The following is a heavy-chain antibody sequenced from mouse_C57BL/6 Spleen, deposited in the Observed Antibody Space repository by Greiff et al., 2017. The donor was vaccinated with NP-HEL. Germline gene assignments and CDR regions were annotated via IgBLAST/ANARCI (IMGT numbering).Heavy chain of an antibody. Sequence: QVQLQQSGAELVRPGASVTLSCKASGYTFTDYEMHWVKQTPVHGLEWIGAIDPETGGTSYNQKFKSTPILTADKSSSTAYMELRSLTSEDSAVYYCTRSVVATEYYFDYWGQGTTLTVSS. V-gene: IGHV1-15*01. CDR3: TRSVVATEYYFDY. CDR1: GYTFTDYE. J-gene: IGHJ2*01. CDR2: IDPETGGT. D-gene: IGHD1-1*01.